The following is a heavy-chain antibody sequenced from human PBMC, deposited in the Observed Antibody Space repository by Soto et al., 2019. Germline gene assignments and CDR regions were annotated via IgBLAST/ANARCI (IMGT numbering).Heavy chain of an antibody. V-gene: IGHV3-7*05. J-gene: IGHJ4*02. CDR2: INQDGTER. D-gene: IGHD2-21*01. Sequence: EVQLVESGGGLVQPGESLRLSCAASGLTLSSHWMDWVRQAPGTGLEWVATINQDGTERFYVESMEGRSTISRDTAQNSLYLEVHSLRAEDTALYYCARAINSAYDYWGRGALVTVSS. CDR1: GLTLSSHW. CDR3: ARAINSAYDY.